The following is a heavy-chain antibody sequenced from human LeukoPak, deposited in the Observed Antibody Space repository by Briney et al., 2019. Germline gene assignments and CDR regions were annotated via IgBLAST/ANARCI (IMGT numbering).Heavy chain of an antibody. J-gene: IGHJ4*02. D-gene: IGHD6-19*01. CDR3: ARAVMVAVAGGRFDY. CDR2: IYYSGTS. V-gene: IGHV4-39*07. CDR1: SGSISNGGYY. Sequence: PSETLSLTCTVSSGSISNGGYYWVWIRQPPGKGLEWIGSIYYSGTSYYNSSLTSRVTISVDTSDNQFSLKLSSVTAADTAVYYCARAVMVAVAGGRFDYWGQGTLVTVSS.